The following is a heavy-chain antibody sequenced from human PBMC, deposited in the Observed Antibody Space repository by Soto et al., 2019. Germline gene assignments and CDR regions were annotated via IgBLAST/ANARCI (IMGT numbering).Heavy chain of an antibody. CDR3: ATVPMITLGGALGDAFDI. Sequence: GESLKISCKGSGYSFTSYWIGWVRQMPGKGLEWMGIIYPGDSDTSYSPSFQGQVTISADKSISTAYLQWSSLKASDTAMYYCATVPMITLGGALGDAFDIWGQGTMVTVSS. D-gene: IGHD3-16*01. J-gene: IGHJ3*02. CDR1: GYSFTSYW. CDR2: IYPGDSDT. V-gene: IGHV5-51*01.